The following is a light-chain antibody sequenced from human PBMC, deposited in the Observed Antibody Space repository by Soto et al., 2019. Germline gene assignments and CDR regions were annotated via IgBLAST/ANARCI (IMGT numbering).Light chain of an antibody. Sequence: QSVLTQPPSVSGAPGQRVTISCTGSSSNIGAGYDVHWYQQLPGTAPKLLIYGNSNRPSGFPDRFSGSKSGTSASLAITGLQAEDEDYYYCQSYDSSLSGVFGGGTKLTVL. CDR2: GNS. CDR1: SSNIGAGYD. V-gene: IGLV1-40*01. J-gene: IGLJ2*01. CDR3: QSYDSSLSGV.